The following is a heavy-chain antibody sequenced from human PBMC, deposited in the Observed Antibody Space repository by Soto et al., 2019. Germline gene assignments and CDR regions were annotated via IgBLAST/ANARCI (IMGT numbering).Heavy chain of an antibody. CDR1: GFAFSSEW. CDR3: TSDTFGARDS. Sequence: PGGSLRLSCAASGFAFSSEWMHWVRQAPGKGLVWVSRIDPYDTGITYADSVKGRFTISRDNAKNTLYLQMNSLRAEETAVYYCTSDTFGARDSWGQGTLVTVSS. V-gene: IGHV3-74*01. J-gene: IGHJ4*02. CDR2: IDPYDTGI. D-gene: IGHD2-15*01.